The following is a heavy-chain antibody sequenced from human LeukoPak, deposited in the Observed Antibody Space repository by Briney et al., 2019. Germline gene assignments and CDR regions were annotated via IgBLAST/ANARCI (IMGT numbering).Heavy chain of an antibody. J-gene: IGHJ4*02. CDR1: GGSINDYY. Sequence: PSETLSLTCSVSGGSINDYYWSWIRQPAGKGLEWLGRVYLSGSTSYNPSLKSRLSMSVDTSKNQFSLKLSSVTAADSAVYYCARDRYYGSGSCYSDWGQGTAVTFSS. V-gene: IGHV4-4*07. CDR3: ARDRYYGSGSCYSD. CDR2: VYLSGST. D-gene: IGHD3-10*01.